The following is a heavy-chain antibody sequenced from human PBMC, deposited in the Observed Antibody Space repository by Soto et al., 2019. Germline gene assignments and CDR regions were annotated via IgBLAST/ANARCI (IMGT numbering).Heavy chain of an antibody. CDR1: GDTFSSYA. CDR3: ARDLGPYRSGWYSPTY. Sequence: QVQLVQSGAEVKKPGSSVRVSCKASGDTFSSYAINWVRQAPGQGLEWMGGIIPIFGTANYAQKFQGRVTITADESTSTAYLELSSLRSEDTAVYYCARDLGPYRSGWYSPTYWGQGTLVTVSS. CDR2: IIPIFGTA. D-gene: IGHD6-19*01. V-gene: IGHV1-69*12. J-gene: IGHJ4*02.